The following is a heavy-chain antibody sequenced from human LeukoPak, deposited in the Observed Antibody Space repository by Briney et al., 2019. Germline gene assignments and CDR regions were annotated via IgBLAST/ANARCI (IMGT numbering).Heavy chain of an antibody. J-gene: IGHJ4*02. V-gene: IGHV1-18*01. CDR2: ISAYNGNT. Sequence: ASVKVSCKASGYTLTSYGISWVRQAPGQGLEWMGWISAYNGNTNYAQKLQGRVTMTTDTSTSTAYMELRSLRSDDTAVYYCARDSDFGELPDYWGQGTLVTVSS. D-gene: IGHD3-10*01. CDR3: ARDSDFGELPDY. CDR1: GYTLTSYG.